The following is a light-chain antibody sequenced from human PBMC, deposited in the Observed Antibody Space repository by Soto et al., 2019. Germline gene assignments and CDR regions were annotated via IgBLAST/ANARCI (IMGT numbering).Light chain of an antibody. Sequence: QSALSQPPSVSAAPGQRVPISCSGSSSNIGNSYVSWYQQLPGTAPKLLIYDNNKRPSGIPDRFSGSKSGTSATLDITGLQTGDEADYYCGTWDSSLSAGVFGGVTKLTVL. CDR2: DNN. CDR3: GTWDSSLSAGV. CDR1: SSNIGNSY. J-gene: IGLJ2*01. V-gene: IGLV1-51*01.